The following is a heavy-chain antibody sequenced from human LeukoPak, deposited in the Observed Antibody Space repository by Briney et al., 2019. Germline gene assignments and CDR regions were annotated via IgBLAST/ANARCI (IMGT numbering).Heavy chain of an antibody. CDR1: GFTFNTYT. CDR2: ISNSGGST. D-gene: IGHD3-3*01. Sequence: PGGSLRLSCAASGFTFNTYTMYWVRQAPGKGLEWVSGISNSGGSTYYADSVKGRFTISRDNSKNTLYLQMNSLRAEDTALYYCARVDNSDFWSGYQKDFNWFDPWGQGTLVTVSS. V-gene: IGHV3-23*01. J-gene: IGHJ5*02. CDR3: ARVDNSDFWSGYQKDFNWFDP.